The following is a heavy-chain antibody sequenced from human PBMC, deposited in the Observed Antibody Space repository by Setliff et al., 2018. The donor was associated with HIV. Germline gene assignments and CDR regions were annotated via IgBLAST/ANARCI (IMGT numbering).Heavy chain of an antibody. Sequence: ASVKVSCKASGGTFSVYGVSWLRQAPGQGLEWVGGIITMFGTVKYAQKFQGRVRITADEVTNIAYMDLSGLRYEDTAVYYCGSDFSGWYYFDMWGQGTLGTVS. V-gene: IGHV1-69*13. CDR3: GSDFSGWYYFDM. D-gene: IGHD6-19*01. J-gene: IGHJ4*02. CDR1: GGTFSVYG. CDR2: IITMFGTV.